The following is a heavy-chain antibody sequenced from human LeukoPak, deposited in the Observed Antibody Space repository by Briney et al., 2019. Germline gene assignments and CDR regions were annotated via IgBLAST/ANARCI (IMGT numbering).Heavy chain of an antibody. Sequence: SETLSLTCGVYDGSFSGYFWSWIRQPPGKGLEWIGEINHSGSTNYNPPLKSRVTISVDTSKNQFSLKLSSVTAADTAVYYCARGNYYDSSSYWAKWGQGTLVTVSS. V-gene: IGHV4-34*01. J-gene: IGHJ4*02. CDR3: ARGNYYDSSSYWAK. D-gene: IGHD3-22*01. CDR2: INHSGST. CDR1: DGSFSGYF.